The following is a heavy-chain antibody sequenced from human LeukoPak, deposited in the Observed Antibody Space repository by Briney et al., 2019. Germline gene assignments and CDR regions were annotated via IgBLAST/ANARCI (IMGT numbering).Heavy chain of an antibody. D-gene: IGHD3-10*01. J-gene: IGHJ4*02. CDR2: ISGGGGRT. V-gene: IGHV3-23*01. CDR3: ARALWFGETFPAY. CDR1: GFTFSNFG. Sequence: TGGSLRLSCASSGFTFSNFGMSWVRQAPGKGLQWVSAISGGGGRTFYTDSVKGRFTISRDNAKNSLYLQMNSLRAEDTAVYYCARALWFGETFPAYWGQGTLVTVSS.